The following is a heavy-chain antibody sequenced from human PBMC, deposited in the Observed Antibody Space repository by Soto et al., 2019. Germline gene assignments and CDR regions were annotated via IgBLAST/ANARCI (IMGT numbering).Heavy chain of an antibody. Sequence: EVQLVESGGGLVQPGGSLRLSCAASGFTFSSYSMNWVRQAPGKGLEWVSYISSSSSTIYYADSVKGRFTISRDNAKNSLYLQMNSLRAEDTAVYYCARAQLVVVVAASNPFDYWGQGTLVTVSS. D-gene: IGHD2-15*01. J-gene: IGHJ4*02. CDR1: GFTFSSYS. CDR3: ARAQLVVVVAASNPFDY. V-gene: IGHV3-48*01. CDR2: ISSSSSTI.